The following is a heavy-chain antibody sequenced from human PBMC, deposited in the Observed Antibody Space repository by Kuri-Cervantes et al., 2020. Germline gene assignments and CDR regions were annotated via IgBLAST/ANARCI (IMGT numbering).Heavy chain of an antibody. CDR3: ARVLKSSSRYYFDY. CDR2: IYYSGST. Sequence: GSRRLSCTVSGGSISSSSYYWGWIRQPPGKGLEWIGSIYYSGSTYYNPSLKSRVTISVDTSKNQFSLKLSSVTAADTAVYYCARVLKSSSRYYFDYWGQGTLVTVSS. CDR1: GGSISSSSYY. V-gene: IGHV4-39*01. D-gene: IGHD6-13*01. J-gene: IGHJ4*02.